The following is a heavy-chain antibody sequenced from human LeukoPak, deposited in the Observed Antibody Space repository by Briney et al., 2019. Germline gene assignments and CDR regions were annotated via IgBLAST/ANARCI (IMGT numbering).Heavy chain of an antibody. CDR3: VRDRWPGLGDF. J-gene: IGHJ6*02. D-gene: IGHD6-19*01. Sequence: GGSLRLSCAASGFIVSENYMGWVRQAPGKGLEWVSAVYSGGLTFYADPVKGRFAISRDNSKNTLYLQMSSLRAEDTAVYYCVRDRWPGLGDFWGQGTTVTVSS. CDR2: VYSGGLT. CDR1: GFIVSENY. V-gene: IGHV3-66*01.